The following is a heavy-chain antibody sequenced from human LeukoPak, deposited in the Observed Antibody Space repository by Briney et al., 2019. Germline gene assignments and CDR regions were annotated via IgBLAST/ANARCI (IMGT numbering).Heavy chain of an antibody. CDR2: ITPMNDIG. J-gene: IGHJ5*01. V-gene: IGHV1-69*04. D-gene: IGHD6-13*01. Sequence: ASVKVSCKASGGTFSSHGISWVRQAPGQGLEWMGRITPMNDIGNYAQQFQGRVTLIADKSTGTAYMELSSLRSEDTAVYYCARDVPGIPAQSVGGNWFDSWGQGTLVTVSS. CDR1: GGTFSSHG. CDR3: ARDVPGIPAQSVGGNWFDS.